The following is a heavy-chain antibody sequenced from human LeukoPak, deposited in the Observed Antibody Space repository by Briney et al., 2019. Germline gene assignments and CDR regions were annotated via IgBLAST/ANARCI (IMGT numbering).Heavy chain of an antibody. CDR1: GFTFSSYW. D-gene: IGHD2-15*01. CDR3: ARARELQGYCSGGSCYSGSYYFDY. Sequence: PGGSLRLSCAASGFTFSSYWMHWVRQAPGKGLVWVSRINSDGSSTSYADSVKGRFTISRDNAKNTLYLQMNSLRAEDTAVYYCARARELQGYCSGGSCYSGSYYFDYWGQGTLVTVSS. J-gene: IGHJ4*02. CDR2: INSDGSST. V-gene: IGHV3-74*01.